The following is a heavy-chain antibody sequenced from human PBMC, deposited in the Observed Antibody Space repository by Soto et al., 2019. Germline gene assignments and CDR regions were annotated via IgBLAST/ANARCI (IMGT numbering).Heavy chain of an antibody. Sequence: SVKVSCKASGGTFSSYAISWVLQAPGQGLEWMGGIIPIFGTANYAQKFQGRVTITADESTSTAYMELSSLRSEDTAVYYCARDLYYYDSSGYYHDAFDIWGQGTMVTVSS. J-gene: IGHJ3*02. D-gene: IGHD3-22*01. CDR2: IIPIFGTA. V-gene: IGHV1-69*13. CDR3: ARDLYYYDSSGYYHDAFDI. CDR1: GGTFSSYA.